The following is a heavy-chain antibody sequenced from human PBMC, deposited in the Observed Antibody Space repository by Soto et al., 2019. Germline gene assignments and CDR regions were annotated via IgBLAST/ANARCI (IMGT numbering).Heavy chain of an antibody. J-gene: IGHJ4*02. CDR3: VSDRGYGHASVPYS. D-gene: IGHD5-18*01. CDR1: GFTFGSYG. CDR2: ISYDGGLQ. V-gene: IGHV3-30*03. Sequence: AQLVETGGGVVQPGRSLRRSCAASGFTFGSYGMHWVRQAPGTGLEWVAVISYDGGLQHYADSVKGRFTISRDNSKNMVLLQMNSLRAEDTAVYYCVSDRGYGHASVPYSWGQGTLVSVSS.